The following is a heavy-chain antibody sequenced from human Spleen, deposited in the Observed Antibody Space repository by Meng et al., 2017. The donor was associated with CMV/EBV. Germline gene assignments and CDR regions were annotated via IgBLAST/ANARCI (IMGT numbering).Heavy chain of an antibody. D-gene: IGHD2/OR15-2a*01. CDR2: ISTSGSAI. Sequence: LSLTCAASGFTFNSYEVNWVRQAPGKGLEWISYISTSGSAIYYADSVKGRFTISRDNAKNSVYPQMNSLRAEDTAVYYCARSGNSFYYYFDYWGQGTLVTVSS. J-gene: IGHJ4*02. CDR3: ARSGNSFYYYFDY. V-gene: IGHV3-48*03. CDR1: GFTFNSYE.